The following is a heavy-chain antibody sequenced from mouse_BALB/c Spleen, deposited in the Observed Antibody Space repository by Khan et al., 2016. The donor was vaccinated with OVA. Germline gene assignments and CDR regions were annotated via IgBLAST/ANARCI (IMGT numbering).Heavy chain of an antibody. CDR1: DYMFTTYW. CDR3: ANHGSSSAWFAY. Sequence: QVQLQQSGAELAKPGASVKMSCKASDYMFTTYWMHWVKQRPGQGLEWIGYINPSTGYTEYNQKFKDKATLTADKSSSTAYMQLSSLTSEDTAVYYCANHGSSSAWFAYWGQGTLVTVSA. J-gene: IGHJ3*01. V-gene: IGHV1-7*01. CDR2: INPSTGYT. D-gene: IGHD1-1*01.